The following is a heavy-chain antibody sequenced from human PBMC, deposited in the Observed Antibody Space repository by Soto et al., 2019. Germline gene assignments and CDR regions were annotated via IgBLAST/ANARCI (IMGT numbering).Heavy chain of an antibody. D-gene: IGHD2-21*02. J-gene: IGHJ6*02. CDR1: GFSLNTGGVG. V-gene: IGHV2-5*02. CDR3: THSRCGGDCLQSYSSHYYYGMDV. Sequence: SGPTLVNPTQTLTLTCTFSGFSLNTGGVGVGWILQPPGKALEWLALIYWDDDKRYSPSLRSRLTITKDTSKNQVVLTMTNMDPVDTATYYCTHSRCGGDCLQSYSSHYYYGMDVWGQGTTVTVSS. CDR2: IYWDDDK.